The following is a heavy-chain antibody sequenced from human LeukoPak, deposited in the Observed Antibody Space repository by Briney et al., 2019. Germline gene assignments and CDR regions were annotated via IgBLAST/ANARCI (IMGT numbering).Heavy chain of an antibody. Sequence: ASVKVSCKASGYTFTAFHLRWVRQAPGQGLEWMGRIKPNNGDTSYAQKFQGRVTMTRDTSLSTIYMELNSLRSDDTAVYYCARGYNSGYEYWGQGTLVTVSS. J-gene: IGHJ4*02. CDR3: ARGYNSGYEY. V-gene: IGHV1-2*06. CDR2: IKPNNGDT. D-gene: IGHD1-14*01. CDR1: GYTFTAFH.